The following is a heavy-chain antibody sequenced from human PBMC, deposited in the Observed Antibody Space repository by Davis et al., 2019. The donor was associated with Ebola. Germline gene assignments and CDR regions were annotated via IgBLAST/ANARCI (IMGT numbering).Heavy chain of an antibody. CDR1: GFTFSSYA. J-gene: IGHJ5*02. CDR3: ARAPGGYSSSPFDP. D-gene: IGHD6-13*01. CDR2: ITRSGAGA. Sequence: GESLKISCAASGFTFSSYAMNWVRQVPGKGLEWVSSITRSGAGAYYADSVKGRCTISRDNSKNTLYLQMNSLRSEDTAVYYCARAPGGYSSSPFDPWGQGTLVTVSS. V-gene: IGHV3-23*01.